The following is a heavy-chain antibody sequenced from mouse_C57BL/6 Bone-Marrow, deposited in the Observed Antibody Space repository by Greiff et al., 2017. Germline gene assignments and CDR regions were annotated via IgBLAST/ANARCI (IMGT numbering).Heavy chain of an antibody. Sequence: VMLVESGAELVKPGASVKMSCKASGYTFTTYPLEWMKQNHGKSLEWIGNFHPYNDDTKYNEKFKGKATLTVEKSSSTVYLGLSRLTSDDSAVYDCARGGNYRGYYFDYWGKGTTLTVSS. CDR3: ARGGNYRGYYFDY. CDR2: FHPYNDDT. J-gene: IGHJ2*01. D-gene: IGHD2-1*01. V-gene: IGHV1-47*01. CDR1: GYTFTTYP.